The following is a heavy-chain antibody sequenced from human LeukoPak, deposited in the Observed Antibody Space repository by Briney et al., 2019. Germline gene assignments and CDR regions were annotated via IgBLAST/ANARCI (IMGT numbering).Heavy chain of an antibody. CDR3: ARIYYSDSGGFYSDY. V-gene: IGHV3-21*05. J-gene: IGHJ4*02. Sequence: GGSLSLLRAPSGFPQCTYKMIGPAEARGKGRECGAYIGSRRFYISYADSVRGRFTITRDNAKNSLYLQMNSLRREDTAVYYCARIYYSDSGGFYSDYWGQGTLVTVSS. D-gene: IGHD3-10*01. CDR1: GFPQCTYK. CDR2: IGSRRFYI.